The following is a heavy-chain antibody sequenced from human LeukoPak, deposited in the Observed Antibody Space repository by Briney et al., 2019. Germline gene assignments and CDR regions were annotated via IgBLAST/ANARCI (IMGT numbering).Heavy chain of an antibody. CDR2: ISGSGGST. CDR1: GFTFSSYA. CDR3: ASFDTTVITADF. V-gene: IGHV3-23*01. D-gene: IGHD5-18*01. Sequence: GGSLRLSCAASGFTFSSYAMSWVRQAPGKGLEWVSAISGSGGSTYYADSVKGRFTISRDNAKNSLCLQMNSLRAEDTAVYYCASFDTTVITADFWGQGTLVTVSS. J-gene: IGHJ4*02.